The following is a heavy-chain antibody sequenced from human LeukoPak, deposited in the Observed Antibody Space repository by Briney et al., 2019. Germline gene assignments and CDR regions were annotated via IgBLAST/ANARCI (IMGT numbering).Heavy chain of an antibody. CDR3: AREVAGTTLGWFDP. CDR1: GYTFTGYY. J-gene: IGHJ5*02. D-gene: IGHD1-1*01. Sequence: AASVRVSCKASGYTFTGYYMHWVRQAPGQGLEWMGIINPSGGSTSYAQKFQGRVTMTRDMSTSTVYMELSSLRSEDTAVYYCAREVAGTTLGWFDPWGQGTLVTVSS. V-gene: IGHV1-46*01. CDR2: INPSGGST.